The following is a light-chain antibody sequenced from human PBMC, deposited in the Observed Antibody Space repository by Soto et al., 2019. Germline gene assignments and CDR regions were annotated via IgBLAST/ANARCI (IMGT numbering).Light chain of an antibody. J-gene: IGKJ1*01. CDR1: QTISSW. CDR3: QHYNSYSEA. V-gene: IGKV1-5*03. Sequence: QLPQSPSSLSASVGDRVTLTCRASQTISSWLAWYQQKPGKAPKLLIYKASTLKSGVPSRFSGSGSGTEFTLTISSLQPDDFATYYCQHYNSYSEAFGQGTKVDI. CDR2: KAS.